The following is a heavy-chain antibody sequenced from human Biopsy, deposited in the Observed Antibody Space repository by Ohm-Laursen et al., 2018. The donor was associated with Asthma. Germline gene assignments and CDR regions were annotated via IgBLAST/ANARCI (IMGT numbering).Heavy chain of an antibody. J-gene: IGHJ4*02. D-gene: IGHD6-13*01. Sequence: SLRLSCTASGFNFHNYGMNWVRRAPGKGREWGAQYFFDGRKINYPDSVKGRFTISRDNSKNMVYLQMNSLRPEDTAVYYCAKDRVAGRSYYFDYWGQGSLVSVSS. CDR3: AKDRVAGRSYYFDY. CDR2: YFFDGRKI. V-gene: IGHV3-30*18. CDR1: GFNFHNYG.